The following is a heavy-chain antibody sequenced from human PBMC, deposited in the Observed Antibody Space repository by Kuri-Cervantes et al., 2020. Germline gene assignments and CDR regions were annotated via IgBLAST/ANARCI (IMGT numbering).Heavy chain of an antibody. J-gene: IGHJ4*02. Sequence: GGSLRLSCAASGFTFSSYAMHWVRQAPGKGLEWVAVISYDGSNKYYADSVKGRFTISRDNSKNTLYLQMNSLRAEDTAVYYCATGNSGTAGFDYWGQGTLVTVSS. CDR1: GFTFSSYA. V-gene: IGHV3-30*07. CDR3: ATGNSGTAGFDY. CDR2: ISYDGSNK. D-gene: IGHD3-10*01.